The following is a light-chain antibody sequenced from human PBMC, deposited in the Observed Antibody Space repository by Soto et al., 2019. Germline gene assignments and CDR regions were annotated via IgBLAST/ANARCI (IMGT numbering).Light chain of an antibody. V-gene: IGKV3-20*01. CDR2: GAS. CDR1: QSVSSSY. Sequence: EIVLTQSPGTLSLSPGERATLSCRASQSVSSSYLAWYQQKPGQAPRLLIYGASSRATGIPDRFSGSGSGKDFTLTISRLEPEDFAVYYCKQYGSSRMYTFGQGTKLEIK. J-gene: IGKJ2*01. CDR3: KQYGSSRMYT.